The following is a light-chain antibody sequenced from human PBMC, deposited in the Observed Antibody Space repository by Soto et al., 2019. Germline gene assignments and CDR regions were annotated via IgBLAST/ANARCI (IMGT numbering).Light chain of an antibody. J-gene: IGKJ5*01. CDR2: GAS. Sequence: EIVMTQSPATLSVSPGERATLSCRASQSVSSNLAWYQQKPGQAPRLLIYGASTRATGIPARFSGSGSGTDFTLTVSSLEPEDFALYYCQQRSNRITFGQGTRLENK. CDR3: QQRSNRIT. CDR1: QSVSSN. V-gene: IGKV3-15*01.